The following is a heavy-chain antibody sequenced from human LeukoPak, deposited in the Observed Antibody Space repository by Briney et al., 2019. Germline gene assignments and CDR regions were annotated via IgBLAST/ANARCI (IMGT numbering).Heavy chain of an antibody. CDR1: GYSISSGYY. CDR2: IYHSGST. V-gene: IGHV4-38-2*02. Sequence: PSETLSLTCTVSGYSISSGYYWGWIRQPPGKGLEWIGSIYHSGSTYYNPSLKSRVTISVDTSKNQFSLKLSSVTAADTAVYYCARHEYNYYDSRSAGYNWFDPWGQGTLVTVSS. CDR3: ARHEYNYYDSRSAGYNWFDP. D-gene: IGHD3-22*01. J-gene: IGHJ5*02.